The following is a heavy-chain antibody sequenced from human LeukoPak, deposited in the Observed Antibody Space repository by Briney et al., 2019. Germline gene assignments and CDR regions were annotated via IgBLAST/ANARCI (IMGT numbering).Heavy chain of an antibody. J-gene: IGHJ4*02. CDR3: ARVRFYGARRPLDY. Sequence: SETLSLTCTVSGGSISSYYWSWIRQPAGKGLEWIGRIYTSGSTNYNPSLKSRVTMSVDTSKNQFSLKLSSVTAADTAVYYCARVRFYGARRPLDYWGQGTLVTVSS. CDR2: IYTSGST. CDR1: GGSISSYY. V-gene: IGHV4-4*07. D-gene: IGHD4-17*01.